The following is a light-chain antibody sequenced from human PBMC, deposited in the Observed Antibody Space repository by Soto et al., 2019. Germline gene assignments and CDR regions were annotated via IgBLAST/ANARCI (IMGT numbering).Light chain of an antibody. CDR1: QSGSGW. V-gene: IGKV1-5*03. J-gene: IGKJ2*02. CDR3: QRELQYSCT. Sequence: DIRLTQSPSTLSASAGDIVALSCRASQSGSGWLAWYQQKRGKVPKLLIYQASTREDGVPSRFSGSGYVTDFSHTISSLQPEDSARYYCQRELQYSCTCGPGTNLEIK. CDR2: QAS.